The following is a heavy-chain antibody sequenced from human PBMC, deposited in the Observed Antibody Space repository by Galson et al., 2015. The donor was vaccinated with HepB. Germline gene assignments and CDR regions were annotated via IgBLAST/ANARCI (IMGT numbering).Heavy chain of an antibody. V-gene: IGHV1-69*13. CDR2: IIPIFGTA. D-gene: IGHD3-22*01. CDR1: GGTFSSYA. CDR3: ARDTPPTDYYYDSSGNLDY. J-gene: IGHJ4*02. Sequence: SVTVSCKASGGTFSSYAISWVRQAPGQGLEWMGGIIPIFGTANYAQKFQGRVTITADESTSTAYMELSSLRSEDTAVYYCARDTPPTDYYYDSSGNLDYWGQGTLVTVSS.